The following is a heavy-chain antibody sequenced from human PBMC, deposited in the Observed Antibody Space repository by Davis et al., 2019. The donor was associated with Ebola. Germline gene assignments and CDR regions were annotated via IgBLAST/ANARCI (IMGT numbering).Heavy chain of an antibody. CDR1: GGSFSGYY. J-gene: IGHJ5*02. V-gene: IGHV4-34*01. CDR3: ARVRGYSGYERFDP. CDR2: INHSGIT. Sequence: MPSETLSLTCAVYGGSFSGYYWSWIRQPPGKGLEWIGEINHSGITNYNPSLKSRVTISVDTSKNQFSLKLSSVTAADTAVYYCARVRGYSGYERFDPWGQGTLVTVSS. D-gene: IGHD5-12*01.